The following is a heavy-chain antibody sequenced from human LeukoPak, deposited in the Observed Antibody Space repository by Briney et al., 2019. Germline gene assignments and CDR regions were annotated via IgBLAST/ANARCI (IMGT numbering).Heavy chain of an antibody. D-gene: IGHD3-22*01. J-gene: IGHJ4*02. CDR3: ATGTDYYDSSGPIDY. CDR2: ISTYNGNT. V-gene: IGHV1-18*01. CDR1: GYTFTSHG. Sequence: GASVKVSCKASGYTFTSHGISWVRQAPGQGLEWMGWISTYNGNTNYAQKLQGRVSMTTDTSTSTAYMDLRSLRSDDTAVYYCATGTDYYDSSGPIDYWGQGTLVTVSS.